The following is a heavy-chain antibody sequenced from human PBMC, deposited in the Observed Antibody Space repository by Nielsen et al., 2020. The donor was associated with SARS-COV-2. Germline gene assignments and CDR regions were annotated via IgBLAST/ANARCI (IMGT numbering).Heavy chain of an antibody. V-gene: IGHV3-11*04. J-gene: IGHJ4*02. CDR1: GFSFSDSH. CDR2: ITNTDAK. Sequence: GGSLRLSCAASGFSFSDSHMSWIRQAPGKGLEWVSYITNTDAKYYADSVKGRFTISRDNAQSSLYLHMNSLRAEDTAVYYCASSGWLDHWGQGTLVTVSS. D-gene: IGHD6-19*01. CDR3: ASSGWLDH.